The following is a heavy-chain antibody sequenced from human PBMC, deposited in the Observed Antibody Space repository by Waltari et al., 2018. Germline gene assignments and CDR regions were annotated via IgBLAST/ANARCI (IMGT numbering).Heavy chain of an antibody. CDR1: GLPVHRDLF. V-gene: IGHV4-38-2*01. D-gene: IGHD3-9*01. J-gene: IGHJ4*02. CDR3: VRRHWEAGYYRDQ. Sequence: QLQLQESGPGLVNPSETLSLTCAVSGLPVHRDLFWGWIRQAPGVGLVWMGSLYHRRDTYYNPSLESRVTMSRDTSKDQFSLKVRSVTAADTALYYCVRRHWEAGYYRDQWGPGTLVTVSS. CDR2: LYHRRDT.